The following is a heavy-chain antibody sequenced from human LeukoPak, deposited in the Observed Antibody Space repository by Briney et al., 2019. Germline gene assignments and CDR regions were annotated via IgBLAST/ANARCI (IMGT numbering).Heavy chain of an antibody. Sequence: PSETLSLTCTVSGASIISGNYCWGWVRQSPGKGLEWIASVHFNGQTYSNPSLSGRVTISVDTSKNQFSLKLSSVTAADTAVYYCARVYYDFWSGYVPSPYDAFDIWGQGTMVTVSS. D-gene: IGHD3-3*01. CDR3: ARVYYDFWSGYVPSPYDAFDI. J-gene: IGHJ3*02. V-gene: IGHV4-39*07. CDR1: GASIISGNYC. CDR2: VHFNGQT.